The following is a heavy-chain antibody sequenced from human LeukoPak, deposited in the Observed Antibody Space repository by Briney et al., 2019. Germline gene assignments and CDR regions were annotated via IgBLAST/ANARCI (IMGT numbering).Heavy chain of an antibody. CDR2: IWYDGSNK. D-gene: IGHD3-22*01. CDR1: GFTFSNYG. V-gene: IGHV3-33*01. Sequence: GGSLRLSCAASGFTFSNYGMHWGRQAPGKGLEWVAVIWYDGSNKYYADSVKGRFTISRDNSKNTLYLQMNSLRAEDTAVYYCARGDYYDSSGYSQYFQHWGQGTLVTVSS. J-gene: IGHJ1*01. CDR3: ARGDYYDSSGYSQYFQH.